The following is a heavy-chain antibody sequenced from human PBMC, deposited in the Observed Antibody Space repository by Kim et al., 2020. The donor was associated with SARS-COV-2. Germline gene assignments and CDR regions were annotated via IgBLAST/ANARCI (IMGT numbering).Heavy chain of an antibody. V-gene: IGHV3-30*04. CDR3: ARDYYGSGSPPNDP. CDR2: ISYDGSNK. D-gene: IGHD3-10*01. J-gene: IGHJ5*02. CDR1: GFSFSSYA. Sequence: GGSLRLSCAASGFSFSSYAMHWVRQAPGKGLEWVAVISYDGSNKYYADSVKGRFTISRDNSKNTLYLQMNSLRAEDTAVYYCARDYYGSGSPPNDPWGQGTLVTVSS.